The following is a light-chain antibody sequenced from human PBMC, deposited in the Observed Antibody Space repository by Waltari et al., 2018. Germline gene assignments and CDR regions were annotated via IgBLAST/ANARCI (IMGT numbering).Light chain of an antibody. CDR3: ATWDDSLNVQV. Sequence: QSVLTQSPSASGTPGQRVTISCSGSSSNIGRNTINWYHQLPGPAPKLLIFSNNQRPSGVPNRFSASKSGTSASLAISGLQSEDEGDYYCATWDDSLNVQVFGGGTKLTVL. CDR2: SNN. CDR1: SSNIGRNT. V-gene: IGLV1-44*01. J-gene: IGLJ2*01.